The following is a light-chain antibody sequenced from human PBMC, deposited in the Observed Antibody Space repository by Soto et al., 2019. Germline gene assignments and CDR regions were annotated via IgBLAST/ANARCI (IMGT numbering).Light chain of an antibody. J-gene: IGKJ4*01. Sequence: DIPMTQSPSSLSASVGDRVTITCQASQDISNYLNWYQQKPGKAPQLLIYDASNLETGVPSRFSGSGSGTDFTFAISSLQPEDIATYYCQQYDNLPTFGGGTKVEIK. CDR1: QDISNY. CDR2: DAS. V-gene: IGKV1-33*01. CDR3: QQYDNLPT.